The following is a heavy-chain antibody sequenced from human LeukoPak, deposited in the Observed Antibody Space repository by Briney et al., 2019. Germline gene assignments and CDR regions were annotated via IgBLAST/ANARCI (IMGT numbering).Heavy chain of an antibody. D-gene: IGHD5-18*01. V-gene: IGHV4-34*01. Sequence: SGTLSLTCAVYGGSFSGYYWSWIRQPPGKGLEWIGEINHSGSTNYNPSLKSRVTISVDTSKNQFSLKLSSVTAADTAVYYCASQPPYNWGQGTLVTVSS. J-gene: IGHJ4*02. CDR3: ASQPPYN. CDR2: INHSGST. CDR1: GGSFSGYY.